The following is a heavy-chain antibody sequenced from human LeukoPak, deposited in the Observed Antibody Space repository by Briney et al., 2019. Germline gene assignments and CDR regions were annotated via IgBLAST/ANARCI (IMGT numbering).Heavy chain of an antibody. CDR1: GFTFSNYA. V-gene: IGHV3-23*01. CDR3: ARGVPYDSWSGPHYSDY. CDR2: IGSSGDST. J-gene: IGHJ4*02. D-gene: IGHD3-3*01. Sequence: GGSLRLSCAASGFTFSNYAMSWVRQAPGKGLEWVSAIGSSGDSTYYADSVKGRFTISRDSAKNSLYLQMNSLRAEDTAVYYCARGVPYDSWSGPHYSDYWGQGTLVTVSS.